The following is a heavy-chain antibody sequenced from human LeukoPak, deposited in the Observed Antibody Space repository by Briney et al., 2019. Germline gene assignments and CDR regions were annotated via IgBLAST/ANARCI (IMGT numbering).Heavy chain of an antibody. CDR1: GGSIASGGNF. CDR2: ISHSGSP. J-gene: IGHJ4*02. D-gene: IGHD2-21*01. Sequence: SETLSLTCAVSGGSIASGGNFWTWIRQHPGEGLEWIGYISHSGSPYYNPSLKSRVIISLDTSKNQFSLQLTSVTAADTAVYYCARYYCAGSNCPGVDCWGRGTLVTVSS. V-gene: IGHV4-31*11. CDR3: ARYYCAGSNCPGVDC.